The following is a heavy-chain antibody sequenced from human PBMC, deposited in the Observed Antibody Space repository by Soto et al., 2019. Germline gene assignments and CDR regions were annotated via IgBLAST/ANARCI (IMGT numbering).Heavy chain of an antibody. CDR1: GFTFSSYS. J-gene: IGHJ5*02. Sequence: PGGSLRLSCEASGFTFSSYSMNWVRQAPGKGLEWVSSISSSSSYIYYADSVKGRFTISRDSSKNSLYLQMNSLRAEDTAVYYCARAHSWGPNWFDPWGQGTLVTVSS. D-gene: IGHD7-27*01. CDR2: ISSSSSYI. V-gene: IGHV3-21*04. CDR3: ARAHSWGPNWFDP.